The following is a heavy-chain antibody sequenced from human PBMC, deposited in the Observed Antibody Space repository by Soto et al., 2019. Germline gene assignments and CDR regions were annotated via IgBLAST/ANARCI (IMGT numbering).Heavy chain of an antibody. J-gene: IGHJ4*02. Sequence: SVKVSCKASGGTFSSYAISWVRQAPGQGLEWMGGIIPIFGTANYAQKFQGRVTITADESTSTAYMELSSLRSEDTAVYYCARSITIFGVVTKYFDYWGQGTLVIVSS. V-gene: IGHV1-69*13. D-gene: IGHD3-3*01. CDR2: IIPIFGTA. CDR3: ARSITIFGVVTKYFDY. CDR1: GGTFSSYA.